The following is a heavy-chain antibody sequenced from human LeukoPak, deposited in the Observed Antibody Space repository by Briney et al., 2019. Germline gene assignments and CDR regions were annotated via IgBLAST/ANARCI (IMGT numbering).Heavy chain of an antibody. J-gene: IGHJ4*02. V-gene: IGHV3-30*03. CDR3: ARSYGAFSGPVAY. CDR2: ISYDGSNK. D-gene: IGHD4-17*01. CDR1: GFTFSNYG. Sequence: GGSLRLSCAASGFTFSNYGMHWVRQAPGKGLEWVAVISYDGSNKYYADSVKGRFTISRDNSKNTLYLQMNSLRAEDTAVYYCARSYGAFSGPVAYWGQGTLVTLSS.